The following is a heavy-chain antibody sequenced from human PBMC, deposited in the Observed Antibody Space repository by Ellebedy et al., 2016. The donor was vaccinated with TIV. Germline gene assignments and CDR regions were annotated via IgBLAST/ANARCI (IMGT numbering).Heavy chain of an antibody. CDR1: GFNVSSYY. CDR3: MTDRAAISGVGPV. D-gene: IGHD3-3*01. Sequence: GESLKISXAASGFNVSSYYMSWVRQAPGKGLEWISVIYTAITTYYSDSVRGRFTISSDKSKNTLYLQMNSLRVEDTAVYYCMTDRAAISGVGPVWGKGTTVTVS. V-gene: IGHV3-53*01. J-gene: IGHJ6*03. CDR2: IYTAITT.